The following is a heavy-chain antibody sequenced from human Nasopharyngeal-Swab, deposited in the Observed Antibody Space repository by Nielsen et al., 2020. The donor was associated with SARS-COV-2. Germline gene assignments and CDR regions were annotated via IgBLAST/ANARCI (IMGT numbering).Heavy chain of an antibody. V-gene: IGHV3-7*01. CDR2: IKQDGSEK. D-gene: IGHD3-3*01. J-gene: IGHJ5*02. CDR3: ARGWSGYYTAFWFDP. Sequence: VRQAPGKGLEWVANIKQDGSEKYYVDSVKGRFTISRDNAKNSLYLQMNSLGAEDTAVYYCARGWSGYYTAFWFDPWGQGTLVTVSS.